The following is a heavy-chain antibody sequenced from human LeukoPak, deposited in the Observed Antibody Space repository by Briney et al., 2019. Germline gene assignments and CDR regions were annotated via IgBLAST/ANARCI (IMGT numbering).Heavy chain of an antibody. V-gene: IGHV3-30*02. Sequence: GGSLRLSCTGSGFAFRSYGMNWVRNLPGEGLDLHEFIEYDGSETKYADSVKGRFTITRDNSENTVYLQMNSLDAEDTAVYYCAKDWDDVVQIAPFDSWGQGTLVTVSS. J-gene: IGHJ4*02. CDR2: IEYDGSET. CDR1: GFAFRSYG. CDR3: AKDWDDVVQIAPFDS. D-gene: IGHD2-15*01.